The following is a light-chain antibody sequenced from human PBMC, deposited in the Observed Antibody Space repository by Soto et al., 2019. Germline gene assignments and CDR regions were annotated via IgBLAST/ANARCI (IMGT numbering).Light chain of an antibody. CDR1: SSDVWSYYL. CDR3: CSYVGSTIYV. V-gene: IGLV2-23*01. CDR2: EGT. Sequence: QSALTQPASVSGSPGQSITISCTGISSDVWSYYLVSWYQQHPGKAPKLMMFEGTKRPSGVSNRFSASISGNTASLTISGLQAEDEADYYCCSYVGSTIYVFGTGTKLTVL. J-gene: IGLJ1*01.